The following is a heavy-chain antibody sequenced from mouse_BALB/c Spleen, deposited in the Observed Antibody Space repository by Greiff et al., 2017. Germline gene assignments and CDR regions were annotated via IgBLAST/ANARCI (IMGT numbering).Heavy chain of an antibody. CDR3: ARSGGDGYYETWFAY. D-gene: IGHD2-3*01. CDR1: GYSITSDYA. J-gene: IGHJ3*01. Sequence: EVHLVESGPGLVKPSQSLSLTCTVTGYSITSDYAWNWIRQFPGNTLEWMGYISYSGSTSYNPSLKSRISITRDTSKNQFFLQLNSVTTEDTATYYCARSGGDGYYETWFAYWGQGTLVTVSA. V-gene: IGHV3-2*02. CDR2: ISYSGST.